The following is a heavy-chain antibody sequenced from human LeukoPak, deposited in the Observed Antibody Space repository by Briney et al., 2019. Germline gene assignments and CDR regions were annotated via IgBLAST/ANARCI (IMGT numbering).Heavy chain of an antibody. Sequence: PSETLSLTCIVSGGSISSSSYYWGWIRQPPGKGLEWIGSIYHSRSTYYNPSLKSRVTISVDTSKNQFSLNLSSVTAADTAVYYCARGVARSSKFHFSYYFDYWGQGTLVTVSS. V-gene: IGHV4-39*07. D-gene: IGHD6-6*01. CDR1: GGSISSSSYY. CDR2: IYHSRST. CDR3: ARGVARSSKFHFSYYFDY. J-gene: IGHJ4*02.